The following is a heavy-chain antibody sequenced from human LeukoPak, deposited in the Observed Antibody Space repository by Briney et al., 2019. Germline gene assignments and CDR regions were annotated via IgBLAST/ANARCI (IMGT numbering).Heavy chain of an antibody. J-gene: IGHJ5*02. D-gene: IGHD2-15*01. CDR2: INPNSGGT. CDR3: GRDRVYCSGGSCYSGNWFDP. Sequence: ASVKVSCKASGYTFTGYYMHWVRQAPGQGLEWMGWINPNSGGTNYAQKFQGRVTMTRDTSISTAYMELSRLRSDDTAVYYCGRDRVYCSGGSCYSGNWFDPWGQGTLVTVSS. CDR1: GYTFTGYY. V-gene: IGHV1-2*02.